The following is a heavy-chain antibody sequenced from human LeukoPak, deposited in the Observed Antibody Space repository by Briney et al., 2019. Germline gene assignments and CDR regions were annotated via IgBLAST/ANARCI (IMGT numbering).Heavy chain of an antibody. CDR2: ISYYNGNT. Sequence: GALVKVSCKASGYTFTSYGISWVRQARGQGLVGMGWISYYNGNTNYAQKIQGRVTKTTETSTSPAYMELRRLRSDDTAVYYCARLRDYGDYYDAFDIWGQGTMVTVSS. CDR3: ARLRDYGDYYDAFDI. V-gene: IGHV1-18*01. D-gene: IGHD4-17*01. CDR1: GYTFTSYG. J-gene: IGHJ3*02.